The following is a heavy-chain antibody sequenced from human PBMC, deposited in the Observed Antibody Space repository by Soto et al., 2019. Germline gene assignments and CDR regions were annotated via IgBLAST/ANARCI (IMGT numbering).Heavy chain of an antibody. V-gene: IGHV3-30*18. CDR3: AKDLDERSSSWYYFDY. D-gene: IGHD6-13*01. Sequence: QVQLVESGGGVVQPGRSLRLSCAASGFTFSSYGMHWVRQAPGKGLEWVAVISYDGSNKYYADSVKGRFTISRDNSKNTLYLQMNSLRAEDTAVYYCAKDLDERSSSWYYFDYWGQGTLVTVSS. J-gene: IGHJ4*02. CDR1: GFTFSSYG. CDR2: ISYDGSNK.